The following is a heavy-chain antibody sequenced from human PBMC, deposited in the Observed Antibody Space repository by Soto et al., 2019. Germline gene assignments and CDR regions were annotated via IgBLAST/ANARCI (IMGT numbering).Heavy chain of an antibody. J-gene: IGHJ5*02. Sequence: EVQLFESGGGLVEPGASLRLSCAASGFIFKDFAMSWVRQAPGKGLEWGSTITTNDDITYSADSVRGRFTISRDNSANTLFLQMSSLRGDDTATYYCTKGDSSGYFDPSAGYSTPDHWGQGTLVTVSS. CDR1: GFIFKDFA. D-gene: IGHD2-15*01. CDR3: TKGDSSGYFDPSAGYSTPDH. V-gene: IGHV3-23*01. CDR2: ITTNDDIT.